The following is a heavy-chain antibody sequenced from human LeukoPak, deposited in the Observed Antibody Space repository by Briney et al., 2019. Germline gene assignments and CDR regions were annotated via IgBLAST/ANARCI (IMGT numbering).Heavy chain of an antibody. D-gene: IGHD6-19*01. V-gene: IGHV1-18*01. CDR3: ARGLAVAGIYAY. CDR1: GYTFTTYG. J-gene: IGHJ4*02. Sequence: VASVKVSCTASGYTFTTYGISWVRQAPGQGLEWMGWISGYNDNTKYSQKLQGRVTMTKDTSTSTAYMELRSLRSDDTAVYYCARGLAVAGIYAYWGQGTLVTDSA. CDR2: ISGYNDNT.